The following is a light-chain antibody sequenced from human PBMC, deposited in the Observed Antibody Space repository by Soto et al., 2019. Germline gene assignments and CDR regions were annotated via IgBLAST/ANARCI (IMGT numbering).Light chain of an antibody. V-gene: IGLV2-14*01. Sequence: QSALTQSASVSGSPGQSITISCTGTSSDVGAYNYVSWYQKHPGKAPKLIIYDVSNRPSGVSNRFSGSKSGNTASLTISALQAEDEADYYCSSFTSSSTRGFGTGTKVTVL. J-gene: IGLJ1*01. CDR3: SSFTSSSTRG. CDR1: SSDVGAYNY. CDR2: DVS.